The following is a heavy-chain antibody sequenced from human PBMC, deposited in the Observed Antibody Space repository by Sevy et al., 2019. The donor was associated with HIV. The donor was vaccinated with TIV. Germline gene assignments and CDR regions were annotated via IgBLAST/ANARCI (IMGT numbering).Heavy chain of an antibody. CDR1: GGTFSSYA. J-gene: IGHJ5*02. Sequence: ASVKVSCKASGGTFSSYAISWVRQAPGQGLEWMGGIIPIFGTANYAQKFQGRVTITADESTSTAYMELSSLRSEDTAVYYCAALYCGGGSCYNARPWGQGTLVTVSS. CDR3: AALYCGGGSCYNARP. CDR2: IIPIFGTA. D-gene: IGHD2-15*01. V-gene: IGHV1-69*13.